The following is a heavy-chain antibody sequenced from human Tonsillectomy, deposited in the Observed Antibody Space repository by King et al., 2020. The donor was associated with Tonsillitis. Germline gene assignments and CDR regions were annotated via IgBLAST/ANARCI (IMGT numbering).Heavy chain of an antibody. CDR1: GFTFRSYA. CDR2: IIGRGYKT. V-gene: IGHV3-23*04. Sequence: VQLVESGGVLVQPGGPLRLSCAASGFTFRSYALSWVRQSPGKGLQWVSAIIGRGYKTYYMDSVKGRFTISRDNSKNTVSRQMNSLRAEDTGVYYCVREMLTGSCADYWGQGTLVTVSS. J-gene: IGHJ4*02. CDR3: VREMLTGSCADY. D-gene: IGHD2-15*01.